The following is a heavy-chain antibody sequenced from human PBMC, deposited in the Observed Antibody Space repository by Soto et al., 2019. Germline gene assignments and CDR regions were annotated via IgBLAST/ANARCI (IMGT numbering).Heavy chain of an antibody. CDR2: TYQSGST. D-gene: IGHD4-17*01. CDR1: GGSISSGGYY. V-gene: IGHV4-30-2*01. CDR3: ARAHYGDYGYGMDV. J-gene: IGHJ6*02. Sequence: LSLTCTVSGGSISSGGYYWSWIRQHPGTGLEWIGYTYQSGSTYYNPSLKSRVTISVDRSKNQFSLKLTSVTAADTAVYYCARAHYGDYGYGMDVWGQGTPVTVSS.